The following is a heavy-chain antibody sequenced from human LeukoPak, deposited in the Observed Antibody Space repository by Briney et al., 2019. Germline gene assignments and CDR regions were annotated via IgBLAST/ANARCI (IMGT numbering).Heavy chain of an antibody. J-gene: IGHJ6*03. Sequence: PGGSLRLSCAASGFTFSSYSMNWVRQAPGKGLECVSYISSSSSTIYYADSVKGRFTISRDNAKNSLYLQMNSLRAEDTAVYYCARVYELRYFDWLLIGALDYMDVWGKGTTVTVSS. CDR3: ARVYELRYFDWLLIGALDYMDV. D-gene: IGHD3-9*01. CDR2: ISSSSSTI. CDR1: GFTFSSYS. V-gene: IGHV3-48*01.